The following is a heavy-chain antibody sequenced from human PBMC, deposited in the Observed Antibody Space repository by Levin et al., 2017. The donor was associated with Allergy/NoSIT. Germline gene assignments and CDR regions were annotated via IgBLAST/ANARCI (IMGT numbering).Heavy chain of an antibody. J-gene: IGHJ5*02. CDR2: ISYDGSNK. CDR1: GFTFSSYG. V-gene: IGHV3-30*18. D-gene: IGHD2-15*01. Sequence: GGSLRLSCAASGFTFSSYGMHWVRQAPGKGLEWVAVISYDGSNKYYADSVKGRFTISRDNSKNTLYLQMNSLRAEDTAVYYCAKSAAATLYNWFDPWGQGTLVTVSS. CDR3: AKSAAATLYNWFDP.